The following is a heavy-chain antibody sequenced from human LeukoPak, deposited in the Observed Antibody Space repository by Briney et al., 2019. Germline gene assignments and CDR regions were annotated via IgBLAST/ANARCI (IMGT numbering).Heavy chain of an antibody. Sequence: ASVKVSCKASGGTFSSYAISWVRQATEQGLEWMGWMNPNSGNTGYAQKFQGRVTMTRNTSISTAYMELSSLRSEDTAVYYCARGATYYDILTGWAYYMDVWGKGTTVTISS. D-gene: IGHD3-9*01. CDR2: MNPNSGNT. V-gene: IGHV1-8*02. CDR1: GGTFSSYA. J-gene: IGHJ6*03. CDR3: ARGATYYDILTGWAYYMDV.